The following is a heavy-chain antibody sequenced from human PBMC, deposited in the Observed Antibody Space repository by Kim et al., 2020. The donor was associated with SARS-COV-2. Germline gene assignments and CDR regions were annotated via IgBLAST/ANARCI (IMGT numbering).Heavy chain of an antibody. D-gene: IGHD2-8*01. J-gene: IGHJ4*02. CDR3: AMDWTNDGYNCFDH. V-gene: IGHV3-23*01. CDR2: ISADDIST. Sequence: GGSLRLSCAASGFTFTNYAMSWVRQAPGKGLEWVSSISADDISTLYADSVKGRFTISRDNSKHTLYLQMSSLRAEDTAIYYCAMDWTNDGYNCFDHWGQG. CDR1: GFTFTNYA.